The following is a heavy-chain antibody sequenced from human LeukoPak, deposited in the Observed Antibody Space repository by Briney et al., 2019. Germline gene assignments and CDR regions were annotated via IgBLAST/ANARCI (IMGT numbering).Heavy chain of an antibody. J-gene: IGHJ6*02. Sequence: PSETLSLTCTVSGGSISNYYWSWIRQPAGKGLEWIGRIYTSGSTNYNPSLKSRATISVDTSKNQFSLKLSSVTAADTAGYYIARASFGGYSYGPYYYYYGMDVWGQGTTVTVSS. CDR2: IYTSGST. CDR3: ARASFGGYSYGPYYYYYGMDV. D-gene: IGHD5-18*01. V-gene: IGHV4-4*07. CDR1: GGSISNYY.